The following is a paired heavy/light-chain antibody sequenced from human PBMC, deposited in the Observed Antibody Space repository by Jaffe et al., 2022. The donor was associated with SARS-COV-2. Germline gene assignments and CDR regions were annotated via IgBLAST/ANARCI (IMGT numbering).Heavy chain of an antibody. D-gene: IGHD3-10*01. Sequence: EVQLVESGGGLVQPGGSLRLSCAASGFTFSTYWMSCVRQAPGKGLEWVANINQDGSEKYYVDSVKGRFTISRDNAKNSLYLHMNSLRADDTALYYCARAARGVGEFHYFYYGMDVWGQGTTVTVSS. J-gene: IGHJ6*02. V-gene: IGHV3-7*03. CDR2: INQDGSEK. CDR3: ARAARGVGEFHYFYYGMDV. CDR1: GFTFSTYW.
Light chain of an antibody. CDR1: ALPKQY. CDR2: RDN. Sequence: SYELTQPPSVSVSPGQTARITCSGDALPKQYSYWYQQKPGQAPVLVIYRDNQRPSGIPERFSGSSSGTTVMLTISGVQAEDEADYYCQSADSFGTSVLFGGGTKLTVL. CDR3: QSADSFGTSVL. J-gene: IGLJ2*01. V-gene: IGLV3-25*03.